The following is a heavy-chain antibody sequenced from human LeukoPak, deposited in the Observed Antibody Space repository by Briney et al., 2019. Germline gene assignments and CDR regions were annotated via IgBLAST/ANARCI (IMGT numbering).Heavy chain of an antibody. CDR1: GGSISSSSYY. Sequence: SETLSLTCTVSGGSISSSSYYWGWIRQPPGKGLEWIGSIYYSGSTYYNPSLKSRVTISVDTSKNQFSLKLSSVTAADTAVYYCASGYYYGSGSYYTAIGYWGQGTLVTVSS. CDR3: ASGYYYGSGSYYTAIGY. D-gene: IGHD3-10*01. J-gene: IGHJ4*02. CDR2: IYYSGST. V-gene: IGHV4-39*07.